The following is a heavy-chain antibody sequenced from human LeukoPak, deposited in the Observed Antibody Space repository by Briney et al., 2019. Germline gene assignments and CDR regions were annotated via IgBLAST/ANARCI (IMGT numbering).Heavy chain of an antibody. CDR1: GFTFSNYA. Sequence: GRSLRLSCAASGFTFSNYAMHWVRQAPGKGLEWVAVISYDGSNKYYADSVKGRFTISRDNSKNTLYLQMNSLRAEDTAVYYCARGGPYCSGGSCYLDYWGQGTLVTVSS. D-gene: IGHD2-15*01. J-gene: IGHJ4*02. CDR2: ISYDGSNK. V-gene: IGHV3-30-3*01. CDR3: ARGGPYCSGGSCYLDY.